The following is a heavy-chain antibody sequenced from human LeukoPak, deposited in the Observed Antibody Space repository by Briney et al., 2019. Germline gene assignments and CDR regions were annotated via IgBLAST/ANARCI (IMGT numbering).Heavy chain of an antibody. Sequence: ASVKVSCKASSYTFTSYGISWVRQAPGQGLEWMGWISAYNANTNYAQKLQGRVTMTTDTSTSTAYMELRSLRSDDTAVYYCARVGYDFWSGYYTGGYYFDYWGQGTLVTVSS. CDR3: ARVGYDFWSGYYTGGYYFDY. V-gene: IGHV1-18*01. J-gene: IGHJ4*02. D-gene: IGHD3-3*01. CDR2: ISAYNANT. CDR1: SYTFTSYG.